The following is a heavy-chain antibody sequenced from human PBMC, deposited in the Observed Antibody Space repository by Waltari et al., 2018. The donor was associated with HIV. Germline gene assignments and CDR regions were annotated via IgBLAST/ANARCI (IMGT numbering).Heavy chain of an antibody. D-gene: IGHD4-17*01. V-gene: IGHV4-59*01. CDR3: ARGTTVTTMWFDP. CDR1: GGSISSYY. CDR2: IYYSGST. J-gene: IGHJ5*02. Sequence: QVQLQESGPGLVKPSETLSLTCTVSGGSISSYYWSWIRQPPGKGLEWIGYIYYSGSTPYNPSLKSRVTISVDTSKNQFSLKLSSVTAADTAVYYCARGTTVTTMWFDPWGQGTLVTVSS.